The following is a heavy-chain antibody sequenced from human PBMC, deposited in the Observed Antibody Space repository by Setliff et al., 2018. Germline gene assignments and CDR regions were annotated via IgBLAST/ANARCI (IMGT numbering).Heavy chain of an antibody. J-gene: IGHJ4*02. Sequence: ASVKVSCKTSGFGFTTFGFSWVRQAPGQGLEWLGSISPYSGNTNYPQWLQDRVTMTIDTSATTVYMELQSLRSDDTAVYYCVRPSAPQAVLAADFDFWGQGTPVTVSS. V-gene: IGHV1-18*01. CDR2: ISPYSGNT. D-gene: IGHD6-19*01. CDR1: GFGFTTFG. CDR3: VRPSAPQAVLAADFDF.